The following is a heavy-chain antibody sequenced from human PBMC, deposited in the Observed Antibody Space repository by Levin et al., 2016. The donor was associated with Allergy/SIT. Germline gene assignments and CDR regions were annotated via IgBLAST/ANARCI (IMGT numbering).Heavy chain of an antibody. J-gene: IGHJ4*02. Sequence: GGSLRLSCAASGFTFSSYSMNWVRQAPGRGLEWVSYISSRSEFTTYADSVRGRFTISRDNAKNSLYLQLNSLRAEDTAVYYCARDPIDGYGHFDSWGQGTLVTVSS. CDR1: GFTFSSYS. CDR2: ISSRSEFT. CDR3: ARDPIDGYGHFDS. D-gene: IGHD5-24*01. V-gene: IGHV3-21*01.